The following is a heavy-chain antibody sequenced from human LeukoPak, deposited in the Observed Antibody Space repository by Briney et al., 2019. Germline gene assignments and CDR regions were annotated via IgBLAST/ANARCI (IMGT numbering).Heavy chain of an antibody. CDR3: ARGLGSGSYYNVYVYYYYMDV. CDR2: IYHSGST. CDR1: GYSISSGYY. V-gene: IGHV4-38-2*02. J-gene: IGHJ6*03. D-gene: IGHD3-10*01. Sequence: PSETLSLTCTVSGYSISSGYYWGWIQQPPGKGLEWIGSIYHSGSTYYNPSLKSRVTISVDTSKNQFSLKLSSVTAADTAVYYCARGLGSGSYYNVYVYYYYMDVWGKGTTVTVSS.